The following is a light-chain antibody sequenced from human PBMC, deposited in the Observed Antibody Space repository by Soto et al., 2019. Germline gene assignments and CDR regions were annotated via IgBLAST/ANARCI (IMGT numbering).Light chain of an antibody. CDR2: SAS. CDR1: EAISSW. Sequence: DIKMTQSPSSVSASVGDIVTITCRASEAISSWLAWYQQKPGRAPKLLIYSASSLQNGSPSRFTGSGSGTDFTLTITSLQPDDTAIYYCQQARSFPLTLGGGTKVEIK. J-gene: IGKJ4*01. CDR3: QQARSFPLT. V-gene: IGKV1-12*01.